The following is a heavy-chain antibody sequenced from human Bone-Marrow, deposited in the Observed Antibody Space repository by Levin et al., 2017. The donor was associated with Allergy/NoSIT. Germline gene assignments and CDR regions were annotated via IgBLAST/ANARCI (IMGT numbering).Heavy chain of an antibody. J-gene: IGHJ3*02. V-gene: IGHV3-33*01. CDR1: GFPFSSSG. CDR2: IWYDGSNK. CDR3: ARGWGIVDAWAFDI. Sequence: LSLTCAASGFPFSSSGMHWVRQAPGKGLEWVAVIWYDGSNKYYADSVKGRFTISRDNSKNTLYLQMNSLRAEDTAVYYCARGWGIVDAWAFDIWGQGTMVTVSS. D-gene: IGHD1-26*01.